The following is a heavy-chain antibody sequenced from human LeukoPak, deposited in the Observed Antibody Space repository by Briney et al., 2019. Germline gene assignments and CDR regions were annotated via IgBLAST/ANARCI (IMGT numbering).Heavy chain of an antibody. D-gene: IGHD5-18*01. CDR2: ISWNSGSI. CDR1: GFTFDDYA. V-gene: IGHV3-9*01. CDR3: ARDAVDTANAV. Sequence: GRSLRLSCAASGFTFDDYAMHWVRQAPGKGLEWVSGISWNSGSIGYADSVKGRFTISRDNAKNSLYLQMNSLRAEDTALYYCARDAVDTANAVWGQGTTVTVSS. J-gene: IGHJ6*02.